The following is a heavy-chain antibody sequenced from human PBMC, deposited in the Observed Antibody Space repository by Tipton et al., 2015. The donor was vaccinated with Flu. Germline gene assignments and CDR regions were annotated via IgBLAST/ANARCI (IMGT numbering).Heavy chain of an antibody. CDR1: GGSISSGSYY. Sequence: TLSLTCTVSGGSISSGSYYWSWIRQPAGKGLEWIGRIYTSGSTNYNPSLKSRVTISVDTSKNQFSLKLSSVTAADTAVYYCARGRAVAEFRRFDYWGQGTLVTVSS. D-gene: IGHD6-19*01. CDR2: IYTSGST. CDR3: ARGRAVAEFRRFDY. V-gene: IGHV4-61*02. J-gene: IGHJ4*02.